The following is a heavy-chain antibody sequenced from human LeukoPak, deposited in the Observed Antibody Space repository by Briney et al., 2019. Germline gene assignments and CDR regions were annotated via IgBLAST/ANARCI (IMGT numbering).Heavy chain of an antibody. CDR1: GGSISGSY. Sequence: SETLSLTCTVSGGSISGSYCNWIRQPPQKGLEWIAYIDYSGSSNYHPSLESRVTISVDTSMIQFSLKLSSVTTADTAVYYCARGYYDSSGYYQSPIFDYWGQGTLVTVSS. CDR3: ARGYYDSSGYYQSPIFDY. D-gene: IGHD3-22*01. CDR2: IDYSGSS. V-gene: IGHV4-59*01. J-gene: IGHJ4*02.